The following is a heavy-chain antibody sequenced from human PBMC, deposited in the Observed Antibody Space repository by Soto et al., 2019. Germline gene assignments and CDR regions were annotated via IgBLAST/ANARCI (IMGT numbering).Heavy chain of an antibody. CDR1: GFTFSSYS. CDR3: ARSTVYYVTYYGMDV. CDR2: ISSSSSYI. Sequence: KTGGSLRLSCAASGFTFSSYSMNWVRQAPGKGLEWVSSISSSSSYIYYADSVKGRFTISRDNAKDSLYLQMNSLRAEDTAVYYCARSTVYYVTYYGMDVWGQGTTVTVSS. D-gene: IGHD1-26*01. J-gene: IGHJ6*02. V-gene: IGHV3-21*01.